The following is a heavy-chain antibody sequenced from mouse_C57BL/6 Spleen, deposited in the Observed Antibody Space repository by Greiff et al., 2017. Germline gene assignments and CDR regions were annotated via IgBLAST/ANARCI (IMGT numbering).Heavy chain of an antibody. CDR2: IYPGSGST. Sequence: VQLQQPGAELVKPGASVKMSCKASGYTFTSYWITWVKQRPGQGLEWIGDIYPGSGSTNYNEKFKSKATLTVDTSSSTAYMQLSSLTSEDSAVXYCARSLYGSSSAWFAYWGQGTLVTVSA. D-gene: IGHD1-1*01. J-gene: IGHJ3*01. V-gene: IGHV1-55*01. CDR3: ARSLYGSSSAWFAY. CDR1: GYTFTSYW.